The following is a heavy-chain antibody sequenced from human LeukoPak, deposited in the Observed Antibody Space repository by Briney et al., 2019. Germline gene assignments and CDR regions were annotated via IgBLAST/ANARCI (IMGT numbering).Heavy chain of an antibody. CDR1: GFTFDDYG. V-gene: IGHV3-20*01. Sequence: GGSLRLSCVASGFTFDDYGIGWVRQAPGKGLEWVSGINWNGGSTDYADSVKGRFTISRDNAKNSVYLQMSSLRVEETALYHCVLTSGSGSYRGYLNYWGQGTLVTVSS. D-gene: IGHD3-10*01. CDR3: VLTSGSGSYRGYLNY. J-gene: IGHJ4*02. CDR2: INWNGGST.